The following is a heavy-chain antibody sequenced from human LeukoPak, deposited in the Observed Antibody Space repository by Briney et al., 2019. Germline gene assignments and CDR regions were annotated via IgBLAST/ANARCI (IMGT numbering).Heavy chain of an antibody. D-gene: IGHD3-9*01. Sequence: GGSLRLSCAASGFTSSSYAMHWVRQAPGKGLEWVADISYDGNNKYYADSVKGRLTISRDNSKSTLYLQMNSLRAEDTATYYCARSPYYDILAGFYYYFDYWGQGTLVTVSS. CDR3: ARSPYYDILAGFYYYFDY. CDR2: ISYDGNNK. V-gene: IGHV3-30-3*01. J-gene: IGHJ4*02. CDR1: GFTSSSYA.